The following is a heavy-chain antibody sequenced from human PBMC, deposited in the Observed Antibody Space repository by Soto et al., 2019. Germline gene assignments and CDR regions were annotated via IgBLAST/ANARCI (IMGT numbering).Heavy chain of an antibody. J-gene: IGHJ4*02. Sequence: GGSLRLSCAASGFTFSTYWMHWVRQVPGKGPVWVSRIKGDGSDINYADSVKGRFTISRDNAKNTLYLQMNNLRAEDTALYYCARDESPETTVRGFDSWGPGTLVTVSS. D-gene: IGHD4-17*01. V-gene: IGHV3-74*01. CDR3: ARDESPETTVRGFDS. CDR2: IKGDGSDI. CDR1: GFTFSTYW.